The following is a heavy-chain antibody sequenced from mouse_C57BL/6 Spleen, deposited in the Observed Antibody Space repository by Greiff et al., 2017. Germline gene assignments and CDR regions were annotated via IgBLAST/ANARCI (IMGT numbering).Heavy chain of an antibody. V-gene: IGHV5-6*01. CDR1: GFTFSSYG. J-gene: IGHJ2*01. CDR2: ISSGGSYT. D-gene: IGHD1-1*01. CDR3: ARFTTVVDY. Sequence: EVMLVESGGDLVKPGGSLKLSCAASGFTFSSYGMSWVRQTPDKRLEWVATISSGGSYTYYPDSVKGRFTISRDNAKNTLYLQMSRLKSEDSAMYYCARFTTVVDYWGQGTTLTVSS.